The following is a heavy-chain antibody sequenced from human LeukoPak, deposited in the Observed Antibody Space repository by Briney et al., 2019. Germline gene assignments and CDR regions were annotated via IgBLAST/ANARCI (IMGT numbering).Heavy chain of an antibody. J-gene: IGHJ4*02. V-gene: IGHV4-39*01. Sequence: TLESLSLTCSVSGGSVRRSDYYWAWIRQPPGKGLEWIGSVRYTGSSYYTPSHQSRVTISLDMSNNQFSLRMNSVTAADTAVYFCASYFDDTGTASFDNWGQGILVTVSS. CDR1: GGSVRRSDYY. CDR3: ASYFDDTGTASFDN. D-gene: IGHD3-22*01. CDR2: VRYTGSS.